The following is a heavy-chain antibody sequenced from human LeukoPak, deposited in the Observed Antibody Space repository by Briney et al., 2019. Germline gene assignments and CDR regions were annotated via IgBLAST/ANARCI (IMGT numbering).Heavy chain of an antibody. J-gene: IGHJ5*02. Sequence: SETLSLTCTVSGGSISSGSYYWSWIRQPAGKGLEWIGRIYTSGSTNYNPSLKSRVTISVDTSKNQFSLKLSSVTAADTAVYYCARGDYYDSSGYDNWFDPWGQGTLVTVSS. CDR3: ARGDYYDSSGYDNWFDP. D-gene: IGHD3-22*01. CDR1: GGSISSGSYY. CDR2: IYTSGST. V-gene: IGHV4-61*02.